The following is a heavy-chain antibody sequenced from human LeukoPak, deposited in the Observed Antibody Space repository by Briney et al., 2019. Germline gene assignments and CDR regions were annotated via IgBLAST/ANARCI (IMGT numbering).Heavy chain of an antibody. D-gene: IGHD2-15*01. CDR1: GDSITSSHYY. CDR3: AREGYCSGGSCARYFQH. J-gene: IGHJ1*01. Sequence: SETLSLTCTISGDSITSSHYYWGWIRQSPEKGLEWLGSFYYNGATYYNPSLSSRLTISVDTSKNQFSLKLNSVTAADTAVYYCAREGYCSGGSCARYFQHWGQGTLVTVSS. V-gene: IGHV4-39*07. CDR2: FYYNGAT.